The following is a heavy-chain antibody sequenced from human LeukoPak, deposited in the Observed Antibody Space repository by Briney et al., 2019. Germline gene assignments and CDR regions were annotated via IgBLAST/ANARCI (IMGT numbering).Heavy chain of an antibody. D-gene: IGHD3-16*01. CDR3: ARAVVLGAPDTDYFDY. CDR2: IYSDGST. CDR1: GVTVSNNY. Sequence: GGSLRLSCAAFGVTVSNNYMNWVRQAPGQGLEWVAIIYSDGSTYYPDSLKGRFSISRDNSKNTLYLQMDSLTVEDTALYYCARAVVLGAPDTDYFDYWGQGTLVTVAS. J-gene: IGHJ4*02. V-gene: IGHV3-66*01.